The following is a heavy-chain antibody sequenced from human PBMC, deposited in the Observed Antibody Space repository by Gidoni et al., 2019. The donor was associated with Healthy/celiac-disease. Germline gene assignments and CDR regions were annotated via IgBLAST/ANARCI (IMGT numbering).Heavy chain of an antibody. D-gene: IGHD1-26*01. V-gene: IGHV3-21*01. CDR2: ISSSSSYI. J-gene: IGHJ4*02. CDR3: ASSQLGGYSIFDY. Sequence: EVQLVESGGGLVKPGGSLRLSCAASGFTFSSHSMNWVRQAPGKGLEWVSSISSSSSYIYYADSMKGRFTISRDNAKNSLYLQMNSLRAEDTAVYYCASSQLGGYSIFDYWGQGTLVTVSS. CDR1: GFTFSSHS.